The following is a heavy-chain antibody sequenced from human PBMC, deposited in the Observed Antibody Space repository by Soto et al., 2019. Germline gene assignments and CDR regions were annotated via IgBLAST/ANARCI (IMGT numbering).Heavy chain of an antibody. V-gene: IGHV3-53*01. CDR3: ARAEYYYDSGAFDI. J-gene: IGHJ3*02. CDR1: GFTVSSNY. D-gene: IGHD3-22*01. CDR2: IYSGGST. Sequence: PGGSLRLSCAASGFTVSSNYMSWVRQAPGKGLEWVSVIYSGGSTYYADSVKGRFTISRDNSKNTLYLQMNSLRAEDTAVYYCARAEYYYDSGAFDIWGQGTMVTVS.